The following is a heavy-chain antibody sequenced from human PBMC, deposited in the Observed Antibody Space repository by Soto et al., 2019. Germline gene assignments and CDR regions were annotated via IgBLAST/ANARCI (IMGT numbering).Heavy chain of an antibody. Sequence: QVQLQQWGAGLLKPSETLSLTCADYGESFSGYYWSWIRQPPGKGLEWIGEINHSGSTNYNPSLKSRVTMSVDTSKNQFSLKLSSVTAADTAMYYCAGNIVATISSFDYWGQGTLVTVSS. CDR2: INHSGST. J-gene: IGHJ4*02. CDR1: GESFSGYY. V-gene: IGHV4-34*02. D-gene: IGHD5-12*01. CDR3: AGNIVATISSFDY.